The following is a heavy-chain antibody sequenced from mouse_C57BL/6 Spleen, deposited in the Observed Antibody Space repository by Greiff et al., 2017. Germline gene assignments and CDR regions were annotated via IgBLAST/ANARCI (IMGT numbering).Heavy chain of an antibody. J-gene: IGHJ1*03. V-gene: IGHV1-18*01. CDR1: GYTFTDYN. D-gene: IGHD1-1*01. CDR3: ARVNYGSSYEWYFDV. CDR2: INPNNGGT. Sequence: EVQLQQSGPELVKPGASVKIPCKASGYTFTDYNMDWVKQSHGKSLEWIGDINPNNGGTIYNQKFKGKATLTVDKSSSTAYMELRSLTSEDTAVYYCARVNYGSSYEWYFDVWGTGTTVTVSS.